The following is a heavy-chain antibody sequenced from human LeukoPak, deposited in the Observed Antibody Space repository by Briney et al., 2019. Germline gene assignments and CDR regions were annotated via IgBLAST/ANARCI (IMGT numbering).Heavy chain of an antibody. Sequence: GGSLRLSCAASGFTFSSYAMVWVRQAPGKGLEWVSGTNDSGGSTYYADSVKGRFTISRDNSKNTLYLQMNSLRAEDTAVYYCAKMSSSWTYYYGMDVWGQGTTVTVSS. CDR2: TNDSGGST. V-gene: IGHV3-23*01. CDR1: GFTFSSYA. J-gene: IGHJ6*02. D-gene: IGHD6-13*01. CDR3: AKMSSSWTYYYGMDV.